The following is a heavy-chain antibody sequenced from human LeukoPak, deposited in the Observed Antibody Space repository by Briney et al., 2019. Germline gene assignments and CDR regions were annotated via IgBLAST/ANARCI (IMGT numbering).Heavy chain of an antibody. D-gene: IGHD2-15*01. CDR3: ASVGVVADYGLDV. CDR2: INPNTGAT. J-gene: IGHJ6*02. Sequence: ASVKVSCKASGYTLTGHYLHWVRQAPGQGLEWMGWINPNTGATTYAQRFQGRVTLTRDTSISTAYVDLSRLRPDDTAVYYCASVGVVADYGLDVWGQGTTVTVSS. V-gene: IGHV1-2*02. CDR1: GYTLTGHY.